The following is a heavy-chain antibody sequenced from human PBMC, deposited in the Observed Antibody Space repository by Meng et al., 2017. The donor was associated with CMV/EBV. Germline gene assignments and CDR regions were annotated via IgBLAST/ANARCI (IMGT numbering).Heavy chain of an antibody. Sequence: ASVKVSCKASGYTFTGYYMHWVRQAPGQVLEWMGWINPNSGGTNYAQKFQGRVTMTRDTSISTAYMELSRLRSDDTAVYYCARDAYYDFWSGYYQYYFDYWGQGTLVTVSS. J-gene: IGHJ4*02. CDR2: INPNSGGT. CDR1: GYTFTGYY. D-gene: IGHD3-3*01. CDR3: ARDAYYDFWSGYYQYYFDY. V-gene: IGHV1-2*02.